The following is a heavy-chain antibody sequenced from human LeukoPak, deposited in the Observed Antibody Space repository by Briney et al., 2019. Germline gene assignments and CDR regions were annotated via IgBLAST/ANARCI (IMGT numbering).Heavy chain of an antibody. CDR2: ISGSGGST. D-gene: IGHD4-17*01. Sequence: GGTLRLSCAASGFTFSSYGMSWVRQAPGKGLEWVSAISGSGGSTYYADSVKGRFTISRDNSKNTLYLQMNSLRAEDTAVYYCAKEIWPTVTTPGWTYFDYWGQGTLVTVSS. CDR3: AKEIWPTVTTPGWTYFDY. V-gene: IGHV3-23*01. J-gene: IGHJ4*02. CDR1: GFTFSSYG.